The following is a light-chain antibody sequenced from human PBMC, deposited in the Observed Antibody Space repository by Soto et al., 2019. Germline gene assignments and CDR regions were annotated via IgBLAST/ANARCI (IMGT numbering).Light chain of an antibody. Sequence: EIVLTQSPRTLSLSPLERATPSSSAIQSVTSRYLGWYQQRNGQAPRLLNYGASSSATSLPEKFSGSACAKVFLITSSRLATDDSVVYYCQQYGWSPYTFGQGTKVDIK. CDR2: GAS. J-gene: IGKJ2*01. CDR3: QQYGWSPYT. CDR1: QSVTSRY. V-gene: IGKV3-20*01.